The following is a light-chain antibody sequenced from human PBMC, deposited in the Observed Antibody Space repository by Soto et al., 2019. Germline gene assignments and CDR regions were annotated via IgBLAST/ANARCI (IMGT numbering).Light chain of an antibody. J-gene: IGKJ4*01. CDR3: QQYYSTPLLT. CDR2: WAS. V-gene: IGKV4-1*01. CDR1: QSILYSSKNKNY. Sequence: DIVMTQSPDSLAVSLGERATINCKSSQSILYSSKNKNYLAWYQQKPGQPPKLLIYWASTRESGVPDRFSGSGSGTDFPLTISNLQAEDVAVYYCQQYYSTPLLTFGGGTKVEIK.